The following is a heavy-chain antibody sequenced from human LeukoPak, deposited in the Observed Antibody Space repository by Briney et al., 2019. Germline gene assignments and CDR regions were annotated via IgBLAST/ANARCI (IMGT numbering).Heavy chain of an antibody. CDR2: ITNDGSST. J-gene: IGHJ3*01. Sequence: GGSLRLSCVASGLTFSSHWMHWVRQAPGKGLVWVSRITNDGSSTTYADSVKGRFTISRDNAKNMLYLQVNSLRAEDTAVYYCARSSYSSSSSVWGQGTMVTVSS. CDR1: GLTFSSHW. D-gene: IGHD6-6*01. V-gene: IGHV3-74*01. CDR3: ARSSYSSSSSV.